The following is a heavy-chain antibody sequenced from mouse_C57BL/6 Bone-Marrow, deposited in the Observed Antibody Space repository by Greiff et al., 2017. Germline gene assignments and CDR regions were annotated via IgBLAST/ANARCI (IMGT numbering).Heavy chain of an antibody. D-gene: IGHD3-3*01. CDR2: IHPNSGST. CDR3: ARLGDY. Sequence: QVHVKQSGAELVKPGASVKLSCKASGYTFTSYWMHWVKQRPGQGLVWIGMIHPNSGSTNYNEKFKSKATLTVDKSSSTAYMQLSSLTSEDSAVYYCARLGDYWGQGTSVTVSS. J-gene: IGHJ4*01. CDR1: GYTFTSYW. V-gene: IGHV1-64*01.